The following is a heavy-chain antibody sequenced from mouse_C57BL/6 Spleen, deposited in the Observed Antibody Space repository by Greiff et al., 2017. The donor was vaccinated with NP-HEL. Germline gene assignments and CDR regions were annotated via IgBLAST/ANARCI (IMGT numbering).Heavy chain of an antibody. D-gene: IGHD1-1*01. CDR1: GFTFSDYG. V-gene: IGHV5-17*01. Sequence: EVMLVESGGGLVKPGGSLKLSCAASGFTFSDYGMHWVRQAPEKGLEWVAYISSGSSTNYYADTVKGRFTISRDNAKNTLFLQMTRLGSEDTAMYYCARALAGAFAYWGQGTLVTVSA. J-gene: IGHJ3*01. CDR2: ISSGSSTN. CDR3: ARALAGAFAY.